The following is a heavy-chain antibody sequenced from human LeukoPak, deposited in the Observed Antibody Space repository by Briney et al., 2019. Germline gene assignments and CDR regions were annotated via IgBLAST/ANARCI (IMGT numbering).Heavy chain of an antibody. V-gene: IGHV3-21*01. J-gene: IGHJ4*02. CDR2: ISSSSSYI. D-gene: IGHD3-22*01. CDR1: GFTFSSYS. CDR3: ARERGSGCYFDY. Sequence: KSGGSLRLSCAASGFTFSSYSMNWVRQAPGKGLKWVSSISSSSSYIYYADSVKGRFTISRDNAKNSLYLQMNSLRAEDTAVYYCARERGSGCYFDYWGQGTLVTVSS.